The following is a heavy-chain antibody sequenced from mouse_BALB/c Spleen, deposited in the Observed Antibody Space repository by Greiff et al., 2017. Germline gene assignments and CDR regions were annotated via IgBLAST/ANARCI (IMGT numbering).Heavy chain of an antibody. CDR1: GFTFSDYY. CDR3: ARDLRELGYFDY. Sequence: EVMLVGSGGGLVKPGGSLKLSCAASGFTFSDYYMYWVRQTPEKRLEWVATISDGGSYTYYPDSVKGRFTISRDNAKNNLYLQMSSLKSEDTAMYYCARDLRELGYFDYWGQGTTLTVSS. J-gene: IGHJ2*01. D-gene: IGHD4-1*01. CDR2: ISDGGSYT. V-gene: IGHV5-4*02.